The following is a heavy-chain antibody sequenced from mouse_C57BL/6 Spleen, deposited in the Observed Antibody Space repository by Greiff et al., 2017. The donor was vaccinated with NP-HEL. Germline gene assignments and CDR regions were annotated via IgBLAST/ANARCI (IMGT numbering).Heavy chain of an antibody. CDR1: GYTFTSYW. Sequence: QVQLQQPGAELVMPGASVKLSCKASGYTFTSYWMHWVKQRPGQGLEWIGEIDPSDSYTNYHQKFKGKSTLTVDKSSSTAYMQLSSLTSEDSAVYYCAIGDGVANDYWGQGTTLTVSS. CDR3: AIGDGVANDY. V-gene: IGHV1-69*01. J-gene: IGHJ2*01. D-gene: IGHD1-1*01. CDR2: IDPSDSYT.